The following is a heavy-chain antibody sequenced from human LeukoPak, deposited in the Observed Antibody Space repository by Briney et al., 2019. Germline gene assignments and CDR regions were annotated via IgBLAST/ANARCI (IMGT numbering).Heavy chain of an antibody. CDR3: AKDGVVAAPGDSWFDP. CDR2: ISWEGGST. CDR1: GFTFDDYA. D-gene: IGHD2-15*01. V-gene: IGHV3-43D*03. Sequence: GGSLRLSCAASGFTFDDYAMHWVRQAPGKGLEWVSVISWEGGSTYYADSVKGRFTISRDNSKNSLYLQMHSLRAEDSALYYCAKDGVVAAPGDSWFDPWGQGTLVTASS. J-gene: IGHJ5*02.